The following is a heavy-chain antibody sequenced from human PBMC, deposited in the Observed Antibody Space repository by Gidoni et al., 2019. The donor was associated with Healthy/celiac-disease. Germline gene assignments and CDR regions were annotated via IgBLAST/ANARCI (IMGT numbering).Heavy chain of an antibody. CDR2: IYHSGST. CDR3: AREGGSLWFGDQLRAFDI. D-gene: IGHD3-10*01. J-gene: IGHJ3*02. Sequence: QVQLQESGPGLVKPSGTLSLTCAVSGGSISSSNWWSWVRQPPGTGREWIGEIYHSGSTNYNPSLKSRVTISVDKSKNQFSLKLSSVTAADTAVYYCAREGGSLWFGDQLRAFDIWGQGTMVTVSS. V-gene: IGHV4-4*02. CDR1: GGSISSSNW.